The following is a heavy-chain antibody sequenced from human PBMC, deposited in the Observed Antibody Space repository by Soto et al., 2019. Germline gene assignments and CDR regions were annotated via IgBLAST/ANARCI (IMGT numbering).Heavy chain of an antibody. V-gene: IGHV1-8*01. CDR1: GYTFTSYD. CDR3: AKEKAAPGGAFDI. J-gene: IGHJ3*02. D-gene: IGHD6-13*01. Sequence: GASVKVSFKASGYTFTSYDINWVRQATGQGLEWMGWMNPNSGNTNYAQKFQERVTITRDMSTSTAYMELSSLRAEDTAVYYCAKEKAAPGGAFDIWGQGTMVTVSS. CDR2: MNPNSGNT.